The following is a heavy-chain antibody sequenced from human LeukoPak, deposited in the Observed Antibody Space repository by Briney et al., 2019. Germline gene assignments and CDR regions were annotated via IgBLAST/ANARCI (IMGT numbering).Heavy chain of an antibody. D-gene: IGHD6-13*01. J-gene: IGHJ4*02. CDR1: GFTFSSYW. CDR3: AKDPRRYSRTGGYFDY. V-gene: IGHV3-7*01. CDR2: IKQDGSEK. Sequence: PGGSLRLSCAASGFTFSSYWMSWVRQAPGKGLEWVANIKQDGSEKYYVDSVKGRFTISRDNAKNTLYLQMISLRTEDTAVYYCAKDPRRYSRTGGYFDYWGQGTLVTVSS.